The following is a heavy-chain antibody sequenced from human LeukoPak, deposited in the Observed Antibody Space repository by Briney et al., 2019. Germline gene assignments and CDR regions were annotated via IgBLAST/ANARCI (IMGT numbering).Heavy chain of an antibody. D-gene: IGHD3-10*01. CDR2: IKQDGSEK. V-gene: IGHV3-7*01. Sequence: GGSLRLSCAASGFTFSSYWMSWVRQAPGKGLEWVANIKQDGSEKYYVDSVKGRFTISRDNAKNSLYLQMNSLRAEDTAVYYCAKGLFRDGSGSPNYWGQGTLVTVSS. CDR3: AKGLFRDGSGSPNY. J-gene: IGHJ4*02. CDR1: GFTFSSYW.